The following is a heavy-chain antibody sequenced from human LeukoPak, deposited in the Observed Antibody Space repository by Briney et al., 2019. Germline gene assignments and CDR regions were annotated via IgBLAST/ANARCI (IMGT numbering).Heavy chain of an antibody. J-gene: IGHJ3*02. Sequence: PSETLSLTCTVSGGSISSSSYYWGWIRQPPGKGLEWIGSIYYSGSTYYNPSLKSRVTISVDTSKNQFSLKLSSVTAADTAVYYCARDPDCSSTSCMAASDAFDIWGQGTMVTVSS. V-gene: IGHV4-39*07. CDR1: GGSISSSSYY. D-gene: IGHD2-2*01. CDR3: ARDPDCSSTSCMAASDAFDI. CDR2: IYYSGST.